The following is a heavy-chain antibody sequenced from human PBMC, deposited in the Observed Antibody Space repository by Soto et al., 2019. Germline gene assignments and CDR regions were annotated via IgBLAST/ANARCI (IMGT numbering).Heavy chain of an antibody. CDR2: IYYSGST. V-gene: IGHV4-30-4*01. J-gene: IGHJ4*02. CDR1: GGSISSDNYY. CDR3: SRKVGFHNGGCPL. D-gene: IGHD2-8*01. Sequence: SETLSLTCTVSGGSISSDNYYWSWIRQPPGKGLEWIGYIYYSGSTYYNPSLKSRAVIAIDTSKNQFSLKLNSVTAADTAVYYVSRKVGFHNGGCPLGGQGSWVPLSS.